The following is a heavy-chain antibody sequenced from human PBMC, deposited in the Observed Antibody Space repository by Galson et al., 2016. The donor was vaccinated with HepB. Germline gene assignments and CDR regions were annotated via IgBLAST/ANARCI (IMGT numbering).Heavy chain of an antibody. CDR1: GYTSTLYW. D-gene: IGHD6-13*01. J-gene: IGHJ6*02. Sequence: SLRLSCAVSGYTSTLYWMNWVRQAPGKGLEWVANIKQDGSGKNYVDSVKGRFTISRDNSKGSVYLQMNSLRAEDTALYYCVAHSWTGLDVWGQGTTVTVAS. CDR2: IKQDGSGK. CDR3: VAHSWTGLDV. V-gene: IGHV3-7*01.